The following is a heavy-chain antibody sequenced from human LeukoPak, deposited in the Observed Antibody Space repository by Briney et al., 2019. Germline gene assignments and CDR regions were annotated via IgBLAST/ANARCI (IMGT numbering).Heavy chain of an antibody. CDR3: TRQDCSGGSCSYVDY. V-gene: IGHV3-73*01. CDR2: IRRKPNSYTT. Sequence: GGSLRLSCAASGFTFSGFYMHWVRQASGKGLEWVGLIRRKPNSYTTVYAASVKGRFTISRDDSKNTAYLQMSSLKAEDTAVYYCTRQDCSGGSCSYVDYWGQGTLVTVSS. CDR1: GFTFSGFY. J-gene: IGHJ4*02. D-gene: IGHD2-15*01.